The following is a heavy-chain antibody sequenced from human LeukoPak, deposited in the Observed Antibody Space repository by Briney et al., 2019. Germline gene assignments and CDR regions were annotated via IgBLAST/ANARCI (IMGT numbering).Heavy chain of an antibody. CDR1: GGSFSGYY. D-gene: IGHD5-18*01. Sequence: SETLSLTCAVYGGSFSGYYWSWIRQPPGKGLEWIGEINHSGSTNYNPSLKSRVTISVDTSKNQFSLKLSSVTAADTAVYYCARFAFNTAMVYWGQGTLVTVSS. J-gene: IGHJ4*02. CDR2: INHSGST. V-gene: IGHV4-34*01. CDR3: ARFAFNTAMVY.